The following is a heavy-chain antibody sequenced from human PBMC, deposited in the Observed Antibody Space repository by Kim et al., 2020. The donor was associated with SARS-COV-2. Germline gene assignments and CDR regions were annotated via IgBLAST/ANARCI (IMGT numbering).Heavy chain of an antibody. CDR2: INHSGST. V-gene: IGHV4-34*01. D-gene: IGHD2-2*02. CDR3: ARGRYCSSTSGYTFWFDP. J-gene: IGHJ5*02. Sequence: SETLSLTCAVYGGSFSGYYWSWIRQPPGKGLEWIGEINHSGSTNYNPSLKSRVTISVDTSKNQFSLKLSSVTAADTAVYYCARGRYCSSTSGYTFWFDP. CDR1: GGSFSGYY.